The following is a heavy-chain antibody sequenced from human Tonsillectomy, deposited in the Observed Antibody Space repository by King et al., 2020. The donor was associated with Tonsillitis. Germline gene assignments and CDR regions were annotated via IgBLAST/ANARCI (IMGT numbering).Heavy chain of an antibody. V-gene: IGHV4-31*03. CDR1: GGSISSDSYY. D-gene: IGHD2-2*01. CDR2: IHYTGST. J-gene: IGHJ1*01. Sequence: VQLVESGPGLVKPSQTLSLTCIVSGGSISSDSYYWTWIRQHPGKGLEWIGYIHYTGSTYYSPSLKSRMTISVDTSKNQFSLNLSSVTAADTAVYYCASATCSSTTCYRPEYFQDWGQGALVTVSS. CDR3: ASATCSSTTCYRPEYFQD.